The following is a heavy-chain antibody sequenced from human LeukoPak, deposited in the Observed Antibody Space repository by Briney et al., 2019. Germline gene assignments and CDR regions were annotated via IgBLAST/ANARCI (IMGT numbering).Heavy chain of an antibody. CDR1: GGSISSNNYY. D-gene: IGHD3-10*01. Sequence: SETLSLTCTVSGGSISSNNYYWGWIRQPPGKGLEWVANIYYSGNTYYNPSLKSRVTISVDTFNNQFSLRLNSVTAADTAVYYCARVPPLYDSGNYYKGTHFDYWGQGTLVTVSS. CDR3: ARVPPLYDSGNYYKGTHFDY. V-gene: IGHV4-39*07. CDR2: IYYSGNT. J-gene: IGHJ4*02.